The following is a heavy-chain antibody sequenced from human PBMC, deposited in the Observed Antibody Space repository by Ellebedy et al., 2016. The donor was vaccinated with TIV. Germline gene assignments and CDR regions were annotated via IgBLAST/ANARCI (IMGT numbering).Heavy chain of an antibody. J-gene: IGHJ4*02. D-gene: IGHD2-21*01. CDR2: ISPTSGTI. CDR3: ATDKVNPLGY. Sequence: PGGSLRLSCAVSGFTFNTYSMNWVRQAPGKGLEWLTYISPTSGTIHYADSVKGRFTTSRDNAKNSLFLEMSSLRAEDTAVYFCATDKVNPLGYWGQGTLVTVSS. V-gene: IGHV3-48*04. CDR1: GFTFNTYS.